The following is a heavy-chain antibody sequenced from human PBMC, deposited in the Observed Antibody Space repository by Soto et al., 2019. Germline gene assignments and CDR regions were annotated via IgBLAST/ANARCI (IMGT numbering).Heavy chain of an antibody. J-gene: IGHJ6*02. CDR1: GGTFSSYA. CDR2: IIPISGTA. Sequence: SVKVSCKASGGTFSSYAISWVRQAPGQGLEWMGGIIPISGTANYAQKFQGRVTITADESTSTAYMELSSLRSEDTAVYYCARSQGSSTSLEIYYYYYYGMDFWGQGTTVTVSS. CDR3: ARSQGSSTSLEIYYYYYYGMDF. D-gene: IGHD2-2*01. V-gene: IGHV1-69*13.